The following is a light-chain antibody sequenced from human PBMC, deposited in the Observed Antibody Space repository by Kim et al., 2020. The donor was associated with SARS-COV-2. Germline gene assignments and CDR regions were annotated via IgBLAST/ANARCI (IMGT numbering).Light chain of an antibody. CDR1: ALPKQY. CDR2: KDS. CDR3: QSADSSGTYV. Sequence: VSVSPGQTARITCSGDALPKQYAYWYQQKPGQAPVLVIYKDSERPSGIPERFSGSSSGTTVTLTISGVQAEDEADYYCQSADSSGTYVFGTGTKVTV. V-gene: IGLV3-25*03. J-gene: IGLJ1*01.